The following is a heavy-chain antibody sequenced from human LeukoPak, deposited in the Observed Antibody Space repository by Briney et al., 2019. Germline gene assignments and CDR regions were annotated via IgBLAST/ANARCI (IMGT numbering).Heavy chain of an antibody. V-gene: IGHV4-34*01. J-gene: IGHJ4*02. CDR3: ARVPDFIARPCDS. CDR2: SSPTGDIT. CDR1: GGSFSGNY. D-gene: IGHD2-21*01. Sequence: SETLSLTCAVYGGSFSGNYWTLIRQTPGRELEWIGESSPTGDITGYNPSLKGRATISVDSSKNQFSLKLTSVTAADTGVYYCARVPDFIARPCDSWGPGTLVTVSS.